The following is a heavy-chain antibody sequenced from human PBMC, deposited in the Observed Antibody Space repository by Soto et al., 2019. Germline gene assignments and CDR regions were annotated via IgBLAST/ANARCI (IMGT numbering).Heavy chain of an antibody. D-gene: IGHD3-3*01. Sequence: GSLQLSCAVSGFPFDSYSMSGVRQAAGQGLEWLASLSSGSFYIFHADSIRGRFTISRDDAKNLLFLQMNSLTIEDTATYYCAREANTIYAPHGLDVWGQGTAVTVSS. CDR3: AREANTIYAPHGLDV. CDR2: LSSGSFYI. J-gene: IGHJ6*02. V-gene: IGHV3-21*01. CDR1: GFPFDSYS.